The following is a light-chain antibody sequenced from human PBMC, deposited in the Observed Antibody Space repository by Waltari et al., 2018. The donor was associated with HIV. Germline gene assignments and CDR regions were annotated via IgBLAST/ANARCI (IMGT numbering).Light chain of an antibody. CDR2: NNN. Sequence: QSVLTQPPSASGTPGQRVTISCSVSSSNIGSNTVKWYQQLPGTAPKLLIYNNNQRPSGVPDRFSGSKSGTSASLAISGLQSEDEADYYCAAWDDSVNGWVFGGGTKLTVL. CDR3: AAWDDSVNGWV. CDR1: SSNIGSNT. J-gene: IGLJ3*02. V-gene: IGLV1-44*01.